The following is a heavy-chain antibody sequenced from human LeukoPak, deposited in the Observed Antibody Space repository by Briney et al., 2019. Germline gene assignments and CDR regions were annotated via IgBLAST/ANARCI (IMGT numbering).Heavy chain of an antibody. Sequence: GRSLRLSCVASALTFTSYAMHWVPQAPGKGLEWVSRITSSGDGTFYTDSLSGRFTISRDNAKNAVFLQMKSLRGGDSALYYCAKGTDTSGRQNFDIWGQGTLVTVSS. CDR1: ALTFTSYA. D-gene: IGHD2-15*01. CDR2: ITSSGDGT. J-gene: IGHJ4*02. CDR3: AKGTDTSGRQNFDI. V-gene: IGHV3-23*01.